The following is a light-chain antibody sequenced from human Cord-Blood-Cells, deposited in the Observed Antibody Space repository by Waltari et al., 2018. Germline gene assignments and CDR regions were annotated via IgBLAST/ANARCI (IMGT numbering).Light chain of an antibody. J-gene: IGKJ2*01. CDR1: QSLLHSNGYYY. Sequence: DIVMIQSPLSLPATPAEPSSTSCRSLQSLLHSNGYYYLDWYLQKPGQSPQLLIYLGSNRASGVPDRFSGSGSGTDFTLKISRVEAEDVGVYYCMQALQTPNTFGQGTKLEIK. CDR3: MQALQTPNT. V-gene: IGKV2-28*01. CDR2: LGS.